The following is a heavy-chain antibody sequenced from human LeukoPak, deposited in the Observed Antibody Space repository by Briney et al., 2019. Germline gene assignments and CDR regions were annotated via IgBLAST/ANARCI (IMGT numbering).Heavy chain of an antibody. D-gene: IGHD2-15*01. J-gene: IGHJ4*02. V-gene: IGHV3-33*01. CDR3: ARDTPNTRYCFDY. Sequence: PGRSLRLSCAASGFSFSSYGMHWVRQAPGKGLEWVAVIWYDGSIKYYGDSVKGRFTISRDNSKNTLYLQMNSLRAEDTAVYYCARDTPNTRYCFDYWGQGTLVTVSS. CDR2: IWYDGSIK. CDR1: GFSFSSYG.